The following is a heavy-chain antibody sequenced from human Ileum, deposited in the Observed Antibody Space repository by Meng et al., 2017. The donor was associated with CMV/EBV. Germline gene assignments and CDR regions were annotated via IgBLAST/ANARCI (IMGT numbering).Heavy chain of an antibody. V-gene: IGHV1-46*01. CDR2: INPSGGST. J-gene: IGHJ6*02. CDR1: GYTFTSYY. D-gene: IGHD2-2*01. Sequence: ASVKVSCKASGYTFTSYYMHWVRQAPGQGLKWMGIINPSGGSTSYAQKFQGRVTMTRDTSTSTVYMELSSLRSEDTAVYYCARGSPYCSSTSCYEDDYRYYYGMDVWGQGPTVTVSS. CDR3: ARGSPYCSSTSCYEDDYRYYYGMDV.